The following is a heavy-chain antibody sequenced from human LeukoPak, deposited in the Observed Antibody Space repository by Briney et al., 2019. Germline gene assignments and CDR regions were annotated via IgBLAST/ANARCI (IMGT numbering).Heavy chain of an antibody. CDR3: AKDHGSEAVFMDV. D-gene: IGHD6-19*01. Sequence: GGSLRLSCAASGFTFSTYGMHWVRQAPGKGLEWVAVISYDGSNKYYADSVKGRFTISRDNSKNTLYLQMNSLRAEDTAVYYCAKDHGSEAVFMDVWGQGTTVTVSS. J-gene: IGHJ6*02. V-gene: IGHV3-30*18. CDR2: ISYDGSNK. CDR1: GFTFSTYG.